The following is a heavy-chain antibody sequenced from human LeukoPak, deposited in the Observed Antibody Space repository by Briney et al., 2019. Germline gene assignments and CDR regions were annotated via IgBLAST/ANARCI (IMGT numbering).Heavy chain of an antibody. J-gene: IGHJ4*02. CDR3: ARHAAAPPDY. D-gene: IGHD6-6*01. CDR1: GGSISSSSYY. CDR2: IYYSGST. Sequence: PSETLSLTCTVSGGSISSSSYYWGWIRQPPGKGLEWIGSIYYSGSTYYNPSLKSRVTISVDTSKNQFSLKLSSVTAADTAVYYCARHAAAPPDYWGQGTLVTVSS. V-gene: IGHV4-39*01.